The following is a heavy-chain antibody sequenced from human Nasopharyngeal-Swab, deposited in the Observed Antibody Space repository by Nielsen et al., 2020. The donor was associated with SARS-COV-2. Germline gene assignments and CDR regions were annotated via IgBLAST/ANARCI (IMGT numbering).Heavy chain of an antibody. D-gene: IGHD6-19*01. Sequence: WIRQPPGKGLEWMGIIYPGDSDTRYSPSFQGQVTISADKSISTAYLQWSSLKASDTAMYYCARAVAGTYYYYGMDVWGQRTTVTVSS. J-gene: IGHJ6*02. CDR3: ARAVAGTYYYYGMDV. CDR2: IYPGDSDT. V-gene: IGHV5-51*01.